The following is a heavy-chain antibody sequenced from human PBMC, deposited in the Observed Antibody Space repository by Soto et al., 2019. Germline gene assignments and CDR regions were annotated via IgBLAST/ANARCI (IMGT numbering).Heavy chain of an antibody. Sequence: SETLSLTCTVSGGSISSYYWSWIRQPPGKGLEWIGYIYYSGSTNYNPSLKSRVTISVDTSKNQFSLKLSSVTAADTAVYYCARLGYGLVDAFDIWGQGTMVTVSS. J-gene: IGHJ3*02. D-gene: IGHD5-18*01. V-gene: IGHV4-59*08. CDR3: ARLGYGLVDAFDI. CDR2: IYYSGST. CDR1: GGSISSYY.